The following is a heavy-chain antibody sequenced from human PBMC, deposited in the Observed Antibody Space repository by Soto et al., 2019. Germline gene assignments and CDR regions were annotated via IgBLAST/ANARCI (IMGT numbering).Heavy chain of an antibody. CDR3: VSDMWGTGDY. J-gene: IGHJ4*02. CDR1: GFSFSAFF. D-gene: IGHD1-1*01. Sequence: EVHLVESGGGLVQPGGSLRLSCAASGFSFSAFFMHWVRQAPGKGPVWVSRINPDGSATTYADSVKGRFTISRDNAKNTRFMQVNSLRVEDTAVYYCVSDMWGTGDYWGQGTLVTVSS. V-gene: IGHV3-74*03. CDR2: INPDGSAT.